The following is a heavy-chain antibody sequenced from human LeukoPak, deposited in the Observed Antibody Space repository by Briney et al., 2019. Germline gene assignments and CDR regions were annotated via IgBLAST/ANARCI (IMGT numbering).Heavy chain of an antibody. V-gene: IGHV1-46*01. CDR3: ARSGGFGELSYYYYYMDV. J-gene: IGHJ6*03. CDR1: GYTFTSYY. D-gene: IGHD3-10*01. Sequence: ASVKVSCKASGYTFTSYYMHWVRQAPGQGLEWMGIINPSGGSTSYAQKFQGRVTMTRDTSTSTVYMELSRLRSEDTAVYYCARSGGFGELSYYYYYMDVWGKGTTVTVSS. CDR2: INPSGGST.